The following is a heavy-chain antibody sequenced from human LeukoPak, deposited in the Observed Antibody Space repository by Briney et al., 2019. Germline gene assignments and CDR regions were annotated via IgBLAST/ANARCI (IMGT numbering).Heavy chain of an antibody. CDR1: GFTFSSYE. Sequence: GGSLRLSCAASGFTFSSYEMNWVRQAPGKGLEWVSYISSSGSTIYYADSVKGRFTISRDNAKNSLYLQMNSLTAEDTAVYYCARDPYSGAYGDTYYYYMDVWGKGTTVTISS. V-gene: IGHV3-48*03. D-gene: IGHD1-26*01. CDR2: ISSSGSTI. J-gene: IGHJ6*03. CDR3: ARDPYSGAYGDTYYYYMDV.